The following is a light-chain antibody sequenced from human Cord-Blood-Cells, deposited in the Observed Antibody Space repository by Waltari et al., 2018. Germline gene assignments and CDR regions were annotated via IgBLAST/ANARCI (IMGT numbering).Light chain of an antibody. Sequence: QSALTQPASVSGSPGQSITISCTGTSSDVGGYNYVSWYQQHPGKAPKLMIYEFSNRPSGVSNRFSGSNSGNTAFLTISGLQAEDEADYYCSSYTSISTYVFGTGTKVTVL. J-gene: IGLJ1*01. CDR2: EFS. CDR1: SSDVGGYNY. CDR3: SSYTSISTYV. V-gene: IGLV2-14*01.